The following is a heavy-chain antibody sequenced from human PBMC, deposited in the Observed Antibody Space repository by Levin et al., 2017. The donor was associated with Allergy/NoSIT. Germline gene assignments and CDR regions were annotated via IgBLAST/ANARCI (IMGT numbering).Heavy chain of an antibody. CDR3: ARVGSIAAALDY. V-gene: IGHV4-31*03. CDR2: IYYSGST. Sequence: PSQTLSLTCTVSGGSISSGGYYWSWIRQHPGKGLEWIGYIYYSGSTYYNPSLKSRVTISVDTSKNQFSLKLSSVTAADTAVYYCARVGSIAAALDYWGQGTLVTVSS. CDR1: GGSISSGGYY. J-gene: IGHJ4*02. D-gene: IGHD6-13*01.